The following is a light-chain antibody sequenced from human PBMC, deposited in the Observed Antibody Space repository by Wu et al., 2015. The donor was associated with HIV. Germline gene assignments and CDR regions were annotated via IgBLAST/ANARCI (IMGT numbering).Light chain of an antibody. Sequence: EIELTQSPATLSLSPGERATVSCRASQSVDRYIARYQLKPGQAPRLLIYDTSNRATGIPARFSGSGSGTDFTLTISSLEPEDFAVYYCQQRLKWPPITFGQGTRLEIK. CDR1: QSVDRY. J-gene: IGKJ5*01. CDR3: QQRLKWPPIT. CDR2: DTS. V-gene: IGKV3-11*01.